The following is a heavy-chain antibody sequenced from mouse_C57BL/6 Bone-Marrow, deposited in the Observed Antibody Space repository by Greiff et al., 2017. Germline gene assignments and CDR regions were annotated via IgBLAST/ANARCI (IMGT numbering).Heavy chain of an antibody. D-gene: IGHD1-1*01. CDR3: ARLLLSYVPFCYAMDY. CDR2: ISSGSSTI. CDR1: GFTFSDYG. V-gene: IGHV5-17*01. J-gene: IGHJ4*01. Sequence: EVKVVESGGGLVKPGGSLKLSCAASGFTFSDYGMHWVRQAPEKGLEWVAYISSGSSTIYYADTVKGRFTISRDNAKNTLFLQMTSLRSEDTAMYYCARLLLSYVPFCYAMDYWGQGTSVTVSS.